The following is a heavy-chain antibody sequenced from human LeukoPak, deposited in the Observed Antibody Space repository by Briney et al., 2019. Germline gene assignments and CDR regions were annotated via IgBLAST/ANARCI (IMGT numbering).Heavy chain of an antibody. Sequence: SQTLSLTCTVSGGSISSGDYYWRWIRQPPGKGLEWIGYIYYSGSTYYNPSLKSRVTISVDTSKNQFSLKLSSVTAADTAVYYCARARVVPAASLRGYSYGQPDYWGQGTLVTVSS. J-gene: IGHJ4*02. CDR2: IYYSGST. CDR3: ARARVVPAASLRGYSYGQPDY. V-gene: IGHV4-30-4*08. D-gene: IGHD5-18*01. CDR1: GGSISSGDYY.